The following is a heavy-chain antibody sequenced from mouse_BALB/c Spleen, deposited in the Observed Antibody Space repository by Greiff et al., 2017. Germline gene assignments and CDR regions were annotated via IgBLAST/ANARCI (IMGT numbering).Heavy chain of an antibody. CDR1: GYTFTSYW. CDR2: INPSTGYT. D-gene: IGHD1-1*01. CDR3: ARKGLDYYGSSYSAMDY. Sequence: QVQLKQSGAELAKPGASVKMSCKASGYTFTSYWMHWVKQRPGQGLEWIGYINPSTGYTEYNQKFKDKATLTADKSSSTAYMQLSSLTSEDSAVYYCARKGLDYYGSSYSAMDYWGQGTSVTVSS. J-gene: IGHJ4*01. V-gene: IGHV1-7*01.